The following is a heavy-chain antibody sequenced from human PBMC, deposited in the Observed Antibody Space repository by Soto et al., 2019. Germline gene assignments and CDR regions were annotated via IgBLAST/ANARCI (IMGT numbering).Heavy chain of an antibody. J-gene: IGHJ3*02. CDR3: ASTSSSGANDAFDI. Sequence: PGGSLRLSCAASGFTFNNYAMNWVRQAPGKGLEWVSAISGSGGSTYYADSVKGRSTISRDNSKNTLYLQMNSLRAEDTAVYYCASTSSSGANDAFDIPTQGTMVLVSS. D-gene: IGHD6-13*01. CDR1: GFTFNNYA. V-gene: IGHV3-23*01. CDR2: ISGSGGST.